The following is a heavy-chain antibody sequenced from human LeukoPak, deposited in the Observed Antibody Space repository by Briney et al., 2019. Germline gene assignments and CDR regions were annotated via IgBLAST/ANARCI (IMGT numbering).Heavy chain of an antibody. D-gene: IGHD3-16*01. CDR2: IYSDNT. Sequence: GGSLRLSCTVSGFTVSSNSMSWVRQAPGKGLEWVSFIYSDNTHYSDSVKGRFTISRDNSKNTLYLQMNSLRAEDTAVYYCARRAGAYPHPYDYWGQGTLVAVSS. V-gene: IGHV3-53*01. CDR3: ARRAGAYPHPYDY. CDR1: GFTVSSNS. J-gene: IGHJ4*02.